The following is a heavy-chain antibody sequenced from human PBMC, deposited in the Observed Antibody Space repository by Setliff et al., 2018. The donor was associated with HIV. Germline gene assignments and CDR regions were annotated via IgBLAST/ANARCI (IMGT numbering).Heavy chain of an antibody. CDR1: GFTFRTYA. D-gene: IGHD3-3*01. J-gene: IGHJ4*02. V-gene: IGHV3-23*01. CDR2: NSGYGEET. CDR3: AKDRGDYDFWSGYYVY. Sequence: GGSLRLSCVGSGFTFRTYAMGWVRQAPGKGLEWVSSNSGYGEETYYADSVKGRFSISRDNSKNTLYLQMSSLRAEDTAVYYCAKDRGDYDFWSGYYVYWGQGTPVTVSS.